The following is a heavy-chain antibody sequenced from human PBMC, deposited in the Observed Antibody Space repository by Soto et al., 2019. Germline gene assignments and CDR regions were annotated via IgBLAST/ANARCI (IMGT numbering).Heavy chain of an antibody. D-gene: IGHD3-10*01. V-gene: IGHV3-7*01. J-gene: IGHJ4*02. CDR2: IKEDGSDK. CDR1: GLTFSSSW. Sequence: EVQLVESGGGLVQPGGSLRLSCAVSGLTFSSSWMTWVRQAPGKGLEWVANIKEDGSDKYYVDSVKGRFTISRDNAKNSLYLQMNSLRVEDTALYYCARDRGWLQFDYWGQGTLVTVSS. CDR3: ARDRGWLQFDY.